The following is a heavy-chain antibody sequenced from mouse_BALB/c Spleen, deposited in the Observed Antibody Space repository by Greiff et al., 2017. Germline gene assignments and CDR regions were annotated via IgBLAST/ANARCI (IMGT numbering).Heavy chain of an antibody. CDR2: INPGSGGT. CDR1: GYAFTNYL. Sequence: QVQLQQSGAELVRPGTSVKVSCKASGYAFTNYLIEWVKQRPGQGLEWIGVINPGSGGTNYNEKFKGKATLTADKSSSTAYMQLSSLTSDDSAVYYCGNYGDYWGQGTTLTVSS. D-gene: IGHD1-1*02. J-gene: IGHJ2*01. CDR3: GNYGDY. V-gene: IGHV1-54*01.